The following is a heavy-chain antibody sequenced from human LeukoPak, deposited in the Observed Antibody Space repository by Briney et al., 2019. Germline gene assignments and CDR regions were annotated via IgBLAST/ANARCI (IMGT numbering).Heavy chain of an antibody. CDR1: GYTFTSYY. CDR2: INPSGGST. D-gene: IGHD3-22*01. CDR3: ASNSLGYYYDSSGAFDI. V-gene: IGHV1-46*01. J-gene: IGHJ3*02. Sequence: ASVKVSCKASGYTFTSYYMHWVRQAPGQGLEWMGIINPSGGSTSYAQKFQGRVTMTRDTSTSTVYMELSSLRSEDTAVYYCASNSLGYYYDSSGAFDIWGQGTMVTVSS.